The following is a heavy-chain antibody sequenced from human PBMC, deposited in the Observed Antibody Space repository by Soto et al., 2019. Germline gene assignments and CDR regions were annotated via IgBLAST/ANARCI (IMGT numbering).Heavy chain of an antibody. J-gene: IGHJ4*02. CDR3: ARESEDLTSNFDY. CDR2: ISSTTNYI. V-gene: IGHV3-21*06. Sequence: GSLRLSCASSGFTFTRYSMNWVRQAPGKGLEWVSSISSTTNYIYYGDSMKGRFTISRDNAKNSLYLEMNSLRAEDTAVYYCARESEDLTSNFDYWGQGTLVTVSS. CDR1: GFTFTRYS.